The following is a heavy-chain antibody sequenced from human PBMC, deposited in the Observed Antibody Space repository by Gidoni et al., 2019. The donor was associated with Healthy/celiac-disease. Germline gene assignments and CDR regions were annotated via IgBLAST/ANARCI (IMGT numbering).Heavy chain of an antibody. CDR3: ARGLVGYGDYIDY. D-gene: IGHD4-17*01. V-gene: IGHV4-34*01. J-gene: IGHJ4*02. Sequence: QVQLQQWGAGLLKPSETLSLTCAVYGGSFSGYYWSWIRQPPGKGLEWIGEINHRGSTTYNPSLKSRVTISVDTSKNQFSLKLSSVTAADTAVYYCARGLVGYGDYIDYWGQGTLVTVSS. CDR1: GGSFSGYY. CDR2: INHRGST.